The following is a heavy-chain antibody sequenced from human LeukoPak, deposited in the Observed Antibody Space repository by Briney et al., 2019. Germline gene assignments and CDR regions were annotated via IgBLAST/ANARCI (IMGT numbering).Heavy chain of an antibody. CDR3: ARAPGGGVQLWFEDY. V-gene: IGHV3-7*01. D-gene: IGHD5-18*01. CDR1: GFTFSSNW. CDR2: IKQDGSEK. J-gene: IGHJ4*02. Sequence: GGSLRLSCAASGFTFSSNWMSWVRQAPGKGLDWVANIKQDGSEKYYVDSVKGRFTISRDNSKNTLYLQMNSLRAEDTAVYYCARAPGGGVQLWFEDYWGQGTLVTVSS.